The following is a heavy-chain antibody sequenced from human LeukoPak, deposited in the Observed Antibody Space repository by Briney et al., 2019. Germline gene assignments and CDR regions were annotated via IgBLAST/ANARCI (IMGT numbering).Heavy chain of an antibody. V-gene: IGHV4-34*01. CDR3: VRGRTDYYNYMDV. J-gene: IGHJ6*03. CDR2: ISESGST. Sequence: SEALSLTCAVSGEPFSGYYWSWIRQPPGKGLEWIGDISESGSTNYNPSLKSRVTIAVDPSKHQFSLKLASMTAADTAVYFCVRGRTDYYNYMDVWGKGTTVTVSS. CDR1: GEPFSGYY.